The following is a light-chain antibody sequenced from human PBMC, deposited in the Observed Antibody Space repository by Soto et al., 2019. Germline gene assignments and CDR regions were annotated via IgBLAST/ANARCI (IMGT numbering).Light chain of an antibody. CDR1: RSITNY. J-gene: IGKJ2*01. CDR3: QQSYSTPYT. CDR2: AAS. V-gene: IGKV1-39*01. Sequence: DIQMTQSPSSLSASVGDRVTITCRASRSITNYLNWYQQQPGKAPNLLIYAASSLQSGVPSRFSGSGSGTDFTLTISRLQPEDFATYYCQQSYSTPYTFGQGTKLQIK.